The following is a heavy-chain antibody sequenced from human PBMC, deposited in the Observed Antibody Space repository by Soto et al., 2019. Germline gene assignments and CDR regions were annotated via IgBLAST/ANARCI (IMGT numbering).Heavy chain of an antibody. V-gene: IGHV1-69*13. CDR1: GGTFSSYA. J-gene: IGHJ4*02. CDR2: IIPIFGTA. CDR3: HVGYSSGWYETLFDY. D-gene: IGHD6-19*01. Sequence: GASVKVSCKASGGTFSSYAISWVRQAPGQGLEWMGGIIPIFGTANYAQKFQGRVTITADESTSTAYMELSSLRSEDTAVYYCHVGYSSGWYETLFDYWGQGTLVTVSS.